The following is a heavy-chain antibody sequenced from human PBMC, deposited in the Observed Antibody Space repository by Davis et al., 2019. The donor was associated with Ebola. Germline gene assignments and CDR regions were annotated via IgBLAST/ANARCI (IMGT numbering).Heavy chain of an antibody. D-gene: IGHD3-9*01. CDR3: ARLDEDDYLTGPDY. CDR2: ISYDGSNK. V-gene: IGHV3-30-3*01. J-gene: IGHJ4*02. Sequence: GESLKISCAASGFTFTNYAMHWVRQAPGKGLEWVAFISYDGSNKDCADSVKDRFTISRDNSKNTVDLQMNSLRAEDTAVYYCARLDEDDYLTGPDYWGQGTLVTVSS. CDR1: GFTFTNYA.